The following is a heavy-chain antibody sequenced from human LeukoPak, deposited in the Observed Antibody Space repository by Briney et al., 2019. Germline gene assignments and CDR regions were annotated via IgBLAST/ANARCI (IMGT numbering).Heavy chain of an antibody. V-gene: IGHV3-23*01. CDR1: GFTFRSYA. D-gene: IGHD3-9*01. CDR3: AKFGYDILTGYDY. J-gene: IGHJ4*02. CDR2: ISGSGGST. Sequence: GGSLRLSCAASGFTFRSYAMSWVRQAPGKGVEWVSAISGSGGSTYYADSVKGRFTISRDNSKNTLYLQMNSLRAEDTAVYYCAKFGYDILTGYDYWGQGTLVTVSS.